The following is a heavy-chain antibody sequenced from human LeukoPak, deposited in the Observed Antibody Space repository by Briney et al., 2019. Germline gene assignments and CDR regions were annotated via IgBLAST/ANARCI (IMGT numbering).Heavy chain of an antibody. CDR1: GGTFSSYA. J-gene: IGHJ4*02. CDR3: ARDVTHYYDSSGYYDY. D-gene: IGHD3-22*01. CDR2: VIPIFGTA. Sequence: SVKVSCKASGGTFSSYAISWVRQAPGQGLEWMGGVIPIFGTANYAQKFQGRVTITADESTSTAYMELSSLRSEDTAVYYCARDVTHYYDSSGYYDYWGQGTLVTVSS. V-gene: IGHV1-69*13.